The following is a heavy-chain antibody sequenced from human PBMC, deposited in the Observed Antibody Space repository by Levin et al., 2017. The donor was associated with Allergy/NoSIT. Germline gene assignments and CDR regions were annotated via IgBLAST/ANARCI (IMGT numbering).Heavy chain of an antibody. CDR1: GYTFTSYY. CDR2: INPSGGST. J-gene: IGHJ5*02. CDR3: ARGLPTFRIVVVPAAMGCFWFDP. D-gene: IGHD2-2*01. V-gene: IGHV1-46*01. Sequence: GGSLRLSCKASGYTFTSYYMHWVRQAPGQGLEWMGIINPSGGSTSYAQKFQGRVTMTRDTSTSTVYMELSSLRSEDTAVYYCARGLPTFRIVVVPAAMGCFWFDPWGQGTLVTVSS.